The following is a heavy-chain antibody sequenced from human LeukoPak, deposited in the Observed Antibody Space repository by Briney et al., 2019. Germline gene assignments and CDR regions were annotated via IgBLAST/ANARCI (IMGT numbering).Heavy chain of an antibody. CDR3: ARRAGEYSHPYDY. CDR1: GFTVSSNS. CDR2: IYGGGNT. V-gene: IGHV3-53*01. J-gene: IGHJ4*02. D-gene: IGHD2-15*01. Sequence: GGSLGLSCTVSGFTVSSNSWSWVRQAPGKGLEWVSFIYGGGNTHYSDSVKGRFTISRDNSKNTLYLQMNSLRAEDTAIYYCARRAGEYSHPYDYWGQGTLVTVSS.